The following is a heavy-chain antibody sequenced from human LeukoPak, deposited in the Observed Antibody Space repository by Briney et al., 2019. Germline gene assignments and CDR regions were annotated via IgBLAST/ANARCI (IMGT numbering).Heavy chain of an antibody. D-gene: IGHD3-9*01. CDR2: ISSSSSYI. Sequence: PGGSLRLSCAASGFTFSSYSMNWVRQAPGKGLEWVSSISSSSSYIYYADSVKGRFTISRDNAKNSLYLQMNSLRAEDTAVYYCARGLRYFDRTRINNWFDPWGQGTLVTVSS. CDR1: GFTFSSYS. V-gene: IGHV3-21*01. J-gene: IGHJ5*02. CDR3: ARGLRYFDRTRINNWFDP.